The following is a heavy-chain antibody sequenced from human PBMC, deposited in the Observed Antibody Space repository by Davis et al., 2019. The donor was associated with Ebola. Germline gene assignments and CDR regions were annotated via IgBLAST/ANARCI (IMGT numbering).Heavy chain of an antibody. CDR1: GFPFQDYA. D-gene: IGHD1-26*01. CDR3: VKDRRGSYAFDI. J-gene: IGHJ3*02. V-gene: IGHV3-64D*06. Sequence: PGGPLRLSCSASGFPFQDYAMHWVRQAPGRGLDFVPGINHFGGTTHYGDPVKGRFTISRDDSKNTVYLQMTSLTVDDTALYYCVKDRRGSYAFDIWGQGTKVTVSS. CDR2: INHFGGTT.